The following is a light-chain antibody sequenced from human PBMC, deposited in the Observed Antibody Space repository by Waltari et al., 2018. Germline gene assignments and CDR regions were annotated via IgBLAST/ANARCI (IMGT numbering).Light chain of an antibody. J-gene: IGLJ3*02. CDR1: SSDVGTSYH. V-gene: IGLV2-23*02. CDR2: EVN. Sequence: QSALTQPASVSGSPAQSITIPCTGTSSDVGTSYHVSWYRHHPGKAPKLMIYEVNMRPSGVSNRFSGSKSGNTASLTISGLQAEDEADYYCCSYAGRTWVFGGGTKLTVL. CDR3: CSYAGRTWV.